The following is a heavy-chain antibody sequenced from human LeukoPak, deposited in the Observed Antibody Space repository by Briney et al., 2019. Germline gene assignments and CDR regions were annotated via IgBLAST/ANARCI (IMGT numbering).Heavy chain of an antibody. Sequence: GASVKVSCKASGYTFTSYDINWVRQATGQGLEWMGWMNPNSGNTGYAQKFQGRVTITRNASISTAYMELSSLRSEDTAVYYCARGRLSVWGWLQTVDFDYWGQGTLVTVSS. CDR2: MNPNSGNT. J-gene: IGHJ4*02. D-gene: IGHD5-24*01. CDR3: ARGRLSVWGWLQTVDFDY. V-gene: IGHV1-8*01. CDR1: GYTFTSYD.